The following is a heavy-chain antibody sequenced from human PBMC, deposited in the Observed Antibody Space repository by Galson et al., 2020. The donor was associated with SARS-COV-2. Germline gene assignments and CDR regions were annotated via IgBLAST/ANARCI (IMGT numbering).Heavy chain of an antibody. V-gene: IGHV6-1*01. D-gene: IGHD3-16*01. CDR3: VTGGADGGFFEY. CDR2: TYYRSYWNS. Sequence: SKTPSLTCAIPGDSVSSNSAAWNWIRQSPSRGLEWLGWTYYRSYWNSDYAISVRSRITINAAPSKNQFSLQVNSVTPGDSAVYFCVTGGADGGFFEYWGQGTLVTVSS. J-gene: IGHJ4*02. CDR1: GDSVSSNSAA.